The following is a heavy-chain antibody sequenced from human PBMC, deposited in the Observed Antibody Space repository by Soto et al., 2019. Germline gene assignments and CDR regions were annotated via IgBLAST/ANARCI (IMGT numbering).Heavy chain of an antibody. V-gene: IGHV4-39*01. Sequence: QLQLQESGPGLVKPSETLSLTCTVSGGSISSSSYYWGWIRQPPGKGLEWIGSIYYSGSTYYNPSLKSRVTISVDTSKNQFSLKLSSVTAADTAVYYCARLLDNIAAAGTGDYWGQGTLVTVSS. CDR3: ARLLDNIAAAGTGDY. J-gene: IGHJ4*02. CDR1: GGSISSSSYY. CDR2: IYYSGST. D-gene: IGHD6-13*01.